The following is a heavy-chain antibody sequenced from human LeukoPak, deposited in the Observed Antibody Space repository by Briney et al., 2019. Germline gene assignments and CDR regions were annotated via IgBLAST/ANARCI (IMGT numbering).Heavy chain of an antibody. CDR2: ISAYNGNT. Sequence: ASVKVSCKASGYSFTSCGITWVRQAPGQGLEWMGWISAYNGNTNYAQKLQGRVTMTTDSSTNTASMELRSLRSDDSAVYYCARGGIPPDKMTVWGKGTPVPVSS. V-gene: IGHV1-18*01. CDR1: GYSFTSCG. J-gene: IGHJ6*04. CDR3: ARGGIPPDKMTV. D-gene: IGHD3-10*01.